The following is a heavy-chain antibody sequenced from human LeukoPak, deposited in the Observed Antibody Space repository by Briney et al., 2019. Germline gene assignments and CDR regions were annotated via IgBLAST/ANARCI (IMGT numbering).Heavy chain of an antibody. CDR1: GFTFSSYG. CDR2: IRNDGSII. J-gene: IGHJ6*04. CDR3: AREIGYYIDNNDSRLRGRLDV. D-gene: IGHD3-22*01. Sequence: GGSLRLSCAASGFTFSSYGMHWIRQAPGKGLEWVAFIRNDGSIIYNADSVKGRFTISRDNSKNTLYLQMNSLRAEDTVIYYCAREIGYYIDNNDSRLRGRLDVWGIGTTVIVSS. V-gene: IGHV3-30*02.